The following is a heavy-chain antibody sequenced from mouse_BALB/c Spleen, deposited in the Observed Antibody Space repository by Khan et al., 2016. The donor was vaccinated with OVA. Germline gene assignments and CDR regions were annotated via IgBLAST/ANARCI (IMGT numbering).Heavy chain of an antibody. CDR3: ARLAYYYDSEGFAY. J-gene: IGHJ3*01. Sequence: EVELVVSGGDLVKPGGSLKLSCAASGFTFSTYGMSWVRQTPDKRLEWVATVSTGGGYTYYPDSVKGRFTISRDNAKNTLYLQMSSLKSEDTAMFYCARLAYYYDSEGFAYWGQGTLVTVSA. V-gene: IGHV5-6*01. CDR1: GFTFSTYG. D-gene: IGHD1-1*01. CDR2: VSTGGGYT.